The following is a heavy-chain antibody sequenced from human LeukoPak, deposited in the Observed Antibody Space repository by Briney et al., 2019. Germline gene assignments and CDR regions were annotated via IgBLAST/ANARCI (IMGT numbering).Heavy chain of an antibody. CDR2: IIPKYSAS. CDR1: GGSFSDYP. J-gene: IGHJ3*01. Sequence: GASVKVSCKASGGSFSDYPINWVRQAPGQGLEWLGGIIPKYSASNYAQAFQGRVTITADESTNTVYMEMSGLRPDDTAVYYCVRPDRIFGVPAAFDAWGQGTLVGVSS. D-gene: IGHD3-3*02. CDR3: VRPDRIFGVPAAFDA. V-gene: IGHV1-69*13.